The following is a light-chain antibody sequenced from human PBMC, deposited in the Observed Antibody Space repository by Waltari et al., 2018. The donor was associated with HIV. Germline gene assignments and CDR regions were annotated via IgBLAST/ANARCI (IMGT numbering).Light chain of an antibody. CDR3: MQGTHWPPIT. CDR1: QSLVYSAGNTH. Sequence: DVVMTQSPLSLPVTLGQPASISCRSRQSLVYSAGNTHLTWFQQRPGQSPRRLSYKVSNRDSGVPDRFSGSGSGTDFTLKISRVEAEDVGVFYCMQGTHWPPITFGQGTRLEIK. V-gene: IGKV2-30*01. J-gene: IGKJ5*01. CDR2: KVS.